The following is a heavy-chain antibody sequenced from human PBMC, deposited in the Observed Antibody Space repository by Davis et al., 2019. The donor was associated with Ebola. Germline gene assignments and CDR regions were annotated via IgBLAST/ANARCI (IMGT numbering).Heavy chain of an antibody. CDR3: ARGHSYGSMVYGLDV. CDR2: IYYSGST. Sequence: GSLRLSCTVSGGSISSSSYYCGWIRQPPGKGLEWIGNIYYSGSTYYNPSLRSRVTISVDTSKNQFSLKLSSVNAADTAVYYCARGHSYGSMVYGLDVWGQGTTVTVSS. J-gene: IGHJ6*02. CDR1: GGSISSSSYY. D-gene: IGHD5-18*01. V-gene: IGHV4-39*01.